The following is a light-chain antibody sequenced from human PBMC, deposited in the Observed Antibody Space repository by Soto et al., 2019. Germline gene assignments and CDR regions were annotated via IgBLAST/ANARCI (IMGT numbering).Light chain of an antibody. CDR1: QSVSSN. J-gene: IGKJ2*01. CDR2: GAS. Sequence: EIVMTQSPPTLSVSPGERATLSCRASQSVSSNLAWYQQKPGQAPRLLIYGASTRVTGIPARFSGSGSGTEFSLTISSLQSEDFAVYYCHQYNNWPPYTFGQGTKLEIK. V-gene: IGKV3-15*01. CDR3: HQYNNWPPYT.